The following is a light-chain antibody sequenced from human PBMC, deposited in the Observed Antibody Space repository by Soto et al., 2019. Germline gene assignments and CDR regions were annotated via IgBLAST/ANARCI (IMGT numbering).Light chain of an antibody. J-gene: IGKJ5*01. CDR3: QQSGSSPIT. CDR2: DAS. CDR1: QSVRRSY. V-gene: IGKV3D-20*01. Sequence: EIVLAQSPATLSLSPGDRATLSCGASQSVRRSYLAWYQQKPGRAPRLIIYDASTRATGIPDRFSGSGSGTDFTLTISRLEPEDFAFYYCQQSGSSPITFGQGTRLEIK.